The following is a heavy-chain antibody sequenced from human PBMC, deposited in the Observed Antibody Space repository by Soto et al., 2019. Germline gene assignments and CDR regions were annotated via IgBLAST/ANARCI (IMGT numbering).Heavy chain of an antibody. V-gene: IGHV2-5*02. CDR2: IYWDDDK. CDR1: GFSVNTGGVG. Sequence: SGPTLVNPTQTLTLTCTFSGFSVNTGGVGVGRIRKPPGKALEWLALIYWDDDKRYSPSLKNRLTITKDTSKDQVVLTMTNMDPVDTATYYCAHSARECSGSSCSKYNWFGPWGQGTLVTVSS. CDR3: AHSARECSGSSCSKYNWFGP. D-gene: IGHD2-15*01. J-gene: IGHJ5*02.